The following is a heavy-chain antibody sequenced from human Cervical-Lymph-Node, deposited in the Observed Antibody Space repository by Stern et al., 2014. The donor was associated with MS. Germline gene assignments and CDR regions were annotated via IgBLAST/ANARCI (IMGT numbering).Heavy chain of an antibody. J-gene: IGHJ5*02. CDR2: IIRPVGTA. CDR3: ARGTGDNWFDP. V-gene: IGHV1-69*06. Sequence: QVQLMESGADVKKPGSAVRVSCKASGGVSWLRQAPGQGLEYMGGIIRPVGTAHYAQRFQGRLTITADTSRNTTYMELRSLRSDDTVVYYCARGTGDNWFDPWGQGTLVSVSS. CDR1: GG. D-gene: IGHD3-10*01.